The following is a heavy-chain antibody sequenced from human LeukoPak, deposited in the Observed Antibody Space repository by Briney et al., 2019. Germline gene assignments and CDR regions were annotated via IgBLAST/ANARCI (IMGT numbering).Heavy chain of an antibody. CDR2: IYYSGST. Sequence: SETLSLTCTVSGGSISSGDYYWSWIRQPPGKGLERIGYIYYSGSTNYNPSLKSRVTISVDTSKNQFSLKLSSVTAADTAVYYCARHPPYYYDSSGYYGSNYYGMDVWGQGTTVTVSS. CDR3: ARHPPYYYDSSGYYGSNYYGMDV. J-gene: IGHJ6*02. CDR1: GGSISSGDYY. D-gene: IGHD3-22*01. V-gene: IGHV4-61*08.